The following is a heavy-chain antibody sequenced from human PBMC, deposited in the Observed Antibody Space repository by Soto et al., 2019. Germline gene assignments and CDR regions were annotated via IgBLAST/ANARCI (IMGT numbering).Heavy chain of an antibody. V-gene: IGHV1-69*19. Sequence: QVQLVQSGAEMKKPGSSVKVSCQSSGGTFNTYAMNWVRQSPGQGPEWMGDISPMFGAANYAPKFQGGVTITADESTGTSYMQLISLAAEDTALFFCAREGQVHTPAFVYWGQGTLVTVSS. CDR3: AREGQVHTPAFVY. J-gene: IGHJ4*02. CDR2: ISPMFGAA. CDR1: GGTFNTYA. D-gene: IGHD3-10*01.